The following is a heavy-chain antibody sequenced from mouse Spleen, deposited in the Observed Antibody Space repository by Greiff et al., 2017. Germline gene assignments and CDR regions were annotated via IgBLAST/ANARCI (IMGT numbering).Heavy chain of an antibody. CDR3: ASYYGSSYDFDY. J-gene: IGHJ2*01. D-gene: IGHD1-1*01. Sequence: EVMLVESGGDLVKPGGSLKLSCAASGFTFSSYGMSWVRQTPDKRLEWVATISSGGSYTYYPDSVKGRFTISRDNAKNTLYLQMSSLKSEDTAMYYCASYYGSSYDFDYWGQGTTLTVSS. CDR2: ISSGGSYT. CDR1: GFTFSSYG. V-gene: IGHV5-6*02.